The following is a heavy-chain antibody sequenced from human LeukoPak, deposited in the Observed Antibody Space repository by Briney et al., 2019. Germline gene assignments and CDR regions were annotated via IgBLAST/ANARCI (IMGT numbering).Heavy chain of an antibody. CDR1: GFTFSNNW. Sequence: GGSLRLSCAASGFTFSNNWMSWVRQAPGKGLEWVANIKQDGSEKYYVDSVKGRFTISRDNAKNSLYLQMNTLTAEDTAVYYCARRIWGSYRYWVLDYWGQGTLVTVSS. CDR2: IKQDGSEK. D-gene: IGHD3-16*02. CDR3: ARRIWGSYRYWVLDY. V-gene: IGHV3-7*01. J-gene: IGHJ4*02.